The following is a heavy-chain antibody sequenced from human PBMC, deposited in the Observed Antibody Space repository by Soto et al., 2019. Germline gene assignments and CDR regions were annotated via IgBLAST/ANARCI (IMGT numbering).Heavy chain of an antibody. J-gene: IGHJ5*02. V-gene: IGHV5-51*01. D-gene: IGHD3-9*01. Sequence: LGGSLKISCRTSGYKFTSSWIAWVRQVPGKGLEWMGIILPSGSDTRYSPSVQGQVTISADRSTSTLFLQLASLKAADTDVYFCDSPDKTGYFNWFDPWGQGTMVTVSS. CDR1: GYKFTSSW. CDR3: DSPDKTGYFNWFDP. CDR2: ILPSGSDT.